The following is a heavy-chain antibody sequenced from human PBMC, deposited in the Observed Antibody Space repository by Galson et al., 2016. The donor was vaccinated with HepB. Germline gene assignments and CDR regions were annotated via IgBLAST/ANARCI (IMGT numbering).Heavy chain of an antibody. D-gene: IGHD2-8*02. Sequence: SLRLSCAASGLSFSGYFMTWVRQAPGKGLESVAKIKPDGSETFYVDSVRGRFSISRDNARNLLYLQMNNLRAEDTAVYYCTKEDWWRFDYWGQGTLVTVSS. CDR3: TKEDWWRFDY. CDR2: IKPDGSET. V-gene: IGHV3-7*03. CDR1: GLSFSGYF. J-gene: IGHJ4*02.